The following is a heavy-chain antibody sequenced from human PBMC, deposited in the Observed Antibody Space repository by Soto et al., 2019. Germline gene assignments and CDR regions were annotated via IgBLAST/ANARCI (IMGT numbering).Heavy chain of an antibody. Sequence: PGGSLKLSCVDSGFIFSNNGMHWVRQTPGKGLEWVAFMSYDGSDTFYADSVKGRFTISRDNSKNTLFLHMSNLRAEDTAMYYCTIVRVADSALDHWGQGTLVAVSS. J-gene: IGHJ4*02. CDR1: GFIFSNNG. D-gene: IGHD3-10*02. V-gene: IGHV3-30*02. CDR3: TIVRVADSALDH. CDR2: MSYDGSDT.